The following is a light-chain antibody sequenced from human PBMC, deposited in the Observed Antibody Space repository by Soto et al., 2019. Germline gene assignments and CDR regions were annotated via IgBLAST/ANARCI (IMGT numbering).Light chain of an antibody. CDR3: LQANTFPIT. CDR1: QRISIY. J-gene: IGKJ2*01. V-gene: IGKV1-12*01. Sequence: IAMTQTPSSVSASIGDSVTITCRASQRISIYVAWYQQKPGRAPDLLIYAASTLETGVPSRFSGTGSGTLFTLTIDNLQPEDSATYYCLQANTFPITFGQGTRLEIK. CDR2: AAS.